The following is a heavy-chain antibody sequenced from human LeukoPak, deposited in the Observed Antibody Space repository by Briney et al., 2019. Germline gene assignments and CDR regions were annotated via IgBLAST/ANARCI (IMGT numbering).Heavy chain of an antibody. J-gene: IGHJ1*01. CDR2: INSNSGGT. D-gene: IGHD6-13*01. CDR3: ARDFSSAGELAEYFQH. CDR1: GYTFTGYY. V-gene: IGHV1-2*02. Sequence: ASVKVSCKASGYTFTGYYMHWVRQAPGQGLEWMGWINSNSGGTNYAQKFQGRVTMTRDTSISTAYMELSRLRSDDTAVYYCARDFSSAGELAEYFQHWGQGTLVTVSS.